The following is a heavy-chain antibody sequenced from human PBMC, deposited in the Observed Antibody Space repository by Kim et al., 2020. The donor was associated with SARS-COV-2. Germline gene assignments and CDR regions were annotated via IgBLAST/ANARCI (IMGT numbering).Heavy chain of an antibody. Sequence: YSHPPPKSRGTLSVHTSKNQLSLKLSSVTAADTAVYYCARVGPSGWFDPWGQGTLVTVSS. CDR3: ARVGPSGWFDP. V-gene: IGHV4-39*07. J-gene: IGHJ5*02. D-gene: IGHD6-25*01.